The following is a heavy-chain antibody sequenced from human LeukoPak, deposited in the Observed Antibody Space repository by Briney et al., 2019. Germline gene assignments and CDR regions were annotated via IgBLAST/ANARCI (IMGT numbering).Heavy chain of an antibody. J-gene: IGHJ6*02. CDR3: ARVSGYCSGGSCYGLPSHGMDV. V-gene: IGHV1-2*04. D-gene: IGHD2-15*01. Sequence: GASVKVSCKASGYTFTGYYMHWVRQAPGQGLEWMGWINPNSGGTNYAQKFQGWVTMTRDTSTSTVYMELSSLRSEDTAVYYCARVSGYCSGGSCYGLPSHGMDVWGQGTTVTVSS. CDR2: INPNSGGT. CDR1: GYTFTGYY.